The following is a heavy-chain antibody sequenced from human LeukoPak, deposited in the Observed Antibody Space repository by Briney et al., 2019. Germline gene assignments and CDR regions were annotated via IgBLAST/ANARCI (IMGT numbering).Heavy chain of an antibody. J-gene: IGHJ4*02. CDR2: IKQDGSEK. Sequence: GGSLRLSCAASGFXFSSYWMSWVRQAPGKGLEWVANIKQDGSEKYYVDSVKGRFTISRDNAKNSLYLQMNSLRAEDTAVYYCARDRGQGKYCSGGSCRTYYFDYWGQGTLVTVSS. CDR3: ARDRGQGKYCSGGSCRTYYFDY. V-gene: IGHV3-7*04. CDR1: GFXFSSYW. D-gene: IGHD2-15*01.